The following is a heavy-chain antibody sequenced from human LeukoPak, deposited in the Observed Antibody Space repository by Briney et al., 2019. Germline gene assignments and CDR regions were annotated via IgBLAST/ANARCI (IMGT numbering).Heavy chain of an antibody. J-gene: IGHJ1*01. CDR2: IYSGGST. D-gene: IGHD3-10*01. Sequence: GGSLRLSCAASGFTVSSNYMSWVRQAPGKGLEWVSIIYSGGSTNYADSVKGRFTISRDNSKNTLYLQMNSLRADDTAVYFCARDLDNYSGSGSYYNGDPLFQHWGQGTLVTVSS. CDR3: ARDLDNYSGSGSYYNGDPLFQH. V-gene: IGHV3-66*01. CDR1: GFTVSSNY.